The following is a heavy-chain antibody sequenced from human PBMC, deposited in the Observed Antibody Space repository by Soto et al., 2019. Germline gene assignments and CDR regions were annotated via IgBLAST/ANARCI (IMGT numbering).Heavy chain of an antibody. D-gene: IGHD1-26*01. Sequence: EVQLLESGGGLVQPGGSLRLSCAASGFTFSSYAMSWVRQAPGKGLEWVSAISGSGGSTYYADSVKGRFTISRDNSKNTMYMKMNSLRADDLAVYYCVGLLPFYWGQGTLFTVSS. J-gene: IGHJ4*02. V-gene: IGHV3-23*01. CDR2: ISGSGGST. CDR1: GFTFSSYA. CDR3: VGLLPFY.